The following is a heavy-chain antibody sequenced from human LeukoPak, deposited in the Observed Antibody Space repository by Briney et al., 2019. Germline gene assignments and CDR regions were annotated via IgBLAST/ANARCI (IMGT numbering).Heavy chain of an antibody. CDR2: IIPILGIA. CDR3: ARKGYQLLQYYYYGMDV. Sequence: SVKVSCKASGGTFSSYAISWVRQAPGQGLEWMGRIIPILGIANYAQKFQGRVTITADKPTSTAYMELSSLRSEDTAVYYCARKGYQLLQYYYYGMDVWGQGTTVTVSS. CDR1: GGTFSSYA. J-gene: IGHJ6*02. V-gene: IGHV1-69*04. D-gene: IGHD2-2*01.